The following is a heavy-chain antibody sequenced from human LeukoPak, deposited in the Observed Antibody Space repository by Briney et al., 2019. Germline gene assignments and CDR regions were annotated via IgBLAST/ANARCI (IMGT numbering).Heavy chain of an antibody. CDR1: GGSISSNNYY. V-gene: IGHV4-39*01. D-gene: IGHD3-22*01. J-gene: IGHJ4*02. Sequence: SETLSLTCNVSGGSISSNNYYWGWIRQPPGKGLEWIGSIYYSGSTYNNPSLKSRVTISVDTTKNQFSLKLTSVTAADTAVYYCASSPSGYWWNFDCWGQGTLVTVSS. CDR2: IYYSGST. CDR3: ASSPSGYWWNFDC.